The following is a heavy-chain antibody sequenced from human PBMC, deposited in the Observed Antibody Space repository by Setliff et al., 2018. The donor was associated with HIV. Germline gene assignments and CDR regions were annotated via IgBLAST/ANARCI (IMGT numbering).Heavy chain of an antibody. CDR2: VNHRGTT. CDR1: GGSFSNYY. D-gene: IGHD6-6*01. CDR3: ARAQIAARRPFDS. Sequence: PSETLSLTCAVYGGSFSNYYWTWIRQSPGRGLEWIGEVNHRGTTNYSPSLKSRASISADTSKNQFSLRLTSVTAADTATYFCARAQIAARRPFDSWGQGTLVT. V-gene: IGHV4-34*01. J-gene: IGHJ4*02.